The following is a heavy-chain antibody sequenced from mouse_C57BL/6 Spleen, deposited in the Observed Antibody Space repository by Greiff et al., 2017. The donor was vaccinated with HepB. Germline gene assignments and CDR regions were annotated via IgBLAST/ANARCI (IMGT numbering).Heavy chain of an antibody. CDR3: ASSPTWDVYFDY. Sequence: QVQLKESGPELVKPGASVKISCKASGYAFSSSWMNWVKQRPGKGLEWIGRIYPGDGDTNYNGKFKGKATLTADKSSSTAYMQLSSLTSEDSAVSFCASSPTWDVYFDYCGPGTTLTVSS. V-gene: IGHV1-82*01. D-gene: IGHD4-1*01. J-gene: IGHJ2*01. CDR2: IYPGDGDT. CDR1: GYAFSSSW.